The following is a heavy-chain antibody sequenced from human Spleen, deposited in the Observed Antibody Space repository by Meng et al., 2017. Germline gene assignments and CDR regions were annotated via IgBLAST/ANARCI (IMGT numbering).Heavy chain of an antibody. CDR3: AGGGVVAWEVLQY. CDR1: GGSFNEYF. D-gene: IGHD1-26*01. V-gene: IGHV4-34*01. Sequence: QVRLSEGGVGMLKPSETLSPTCVVYGGSFNEYFWSWIRQSPGKGLEWIGEIRQSGTTNYNASLRSRATISIDTSKNHFSLKLTSVTAADTAVYYCAGGGVVAWEVLQYLGQGTLVTVSS. CDR2: IRQSGTT. J-gene: IGHJ4*02.